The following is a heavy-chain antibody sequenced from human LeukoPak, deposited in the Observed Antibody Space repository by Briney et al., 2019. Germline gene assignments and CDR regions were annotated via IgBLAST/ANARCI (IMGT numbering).Heavy chain of an antibody. CDR1: GGSFSGYY. Sequence: SETLSLTCAVYGGSFSGYYWSWIRQPPGKGLEWIGEINHSGGTNYNPSLKSRVTISVDTSKNQFSLKLSSVTAADTAVYYCARHAEMAELGAFDIWGQGTMVTVSS. V-gene: IGHV4-34*01. D-gene: IGHD5-24*01. CDR2: INHSGGT. CDR3: ARHAEMAELGAFDI. J-gene: IGHJ3*02.